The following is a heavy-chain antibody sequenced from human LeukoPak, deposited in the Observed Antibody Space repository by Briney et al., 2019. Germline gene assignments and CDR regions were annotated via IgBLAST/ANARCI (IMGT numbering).Heavy chain of an antibody. J-gene: IGHJ4*02. Sequence: SETLSLTCTVSGGSISSYYWSWIRQPPGKGLEWIGYIYYSGSTNYNPSLKSRVTISVDTSKNQFSLKLSSVTAADTAIYYCARAVSGCFDYWGQGTLVTVSS. CDR2: IYYSGST. CDR1: GGSISSYY. V-gene: IGHV4-59*08. D-gene: IGHD6-19*01. CDR3: ARAVSGCFDY.